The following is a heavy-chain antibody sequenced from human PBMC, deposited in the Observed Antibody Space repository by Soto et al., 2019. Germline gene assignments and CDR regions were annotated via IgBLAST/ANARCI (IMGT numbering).Heavy chain of an antibody. V-gene: IGHV4-34*01. Sequence: SETLSLTCAVYGGSFSGYYWSWIRQPPGKGLEWIGEINHSGSTNYNPSLKSRVTISVDTSKNQFSLKLSSVTAADTAVYSWARGPNPSGYCSSTSCYEVSGYYGMDVWGQGTTVTVSS. CDR1: GGSFSGYY. J-gene: IGHJ6*02. CDR2: INHSGST. CDR3: ARGPNPSGYCSSTSCYEVSGYYGMDV. D-gene: IGHD2-2*01.